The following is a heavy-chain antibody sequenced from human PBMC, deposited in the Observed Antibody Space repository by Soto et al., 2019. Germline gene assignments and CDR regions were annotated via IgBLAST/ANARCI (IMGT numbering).Heavy chain of an antibody. CDR3: ARRTAAAKAEYYYYGMDV. J-gene: IGHJ6*02. CDR1: GGSISGSSYY. D-gene: IGHD6-13*01. V-gene: IGHV4-39*01. Sequence: SETLSLTCTVSGGSISGSSYYWGWIRQPPGKGLEWIGSIYYSGSTYYNPSLKSRVTISVDTSKNQFSLKLSSVTAADTAVYYCARRTAAAKAEYYYYGMDVWGQGTTVTVSS. CDR2: IYYSGST.